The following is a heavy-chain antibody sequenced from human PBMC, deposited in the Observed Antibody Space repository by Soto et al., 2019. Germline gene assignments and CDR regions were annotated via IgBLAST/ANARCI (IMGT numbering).Heavy chain of an antibody. CDR2: FDPEDGET. CDR1: GYTLTELS. Sequence: GASVKVSCKVSGYTLTELSMHWVRQAPGKGLEWMGGFDPEDGETIYAQKFQGRVTMTEDTSTDTAYMELSSLRSEDTAVYYCATFPPDCSSTSCRFDYWGQGTLVPVSS. V-gene: IGHV1-24*01. CDR3: ATFPPDCSSTSCRFDY. J-gene: IGHJ4*02. D-gene: IGHD2-2*01.